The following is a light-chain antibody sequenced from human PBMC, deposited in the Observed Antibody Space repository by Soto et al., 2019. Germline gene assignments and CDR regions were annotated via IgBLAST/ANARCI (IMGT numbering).Light chain of an antibody. V-gene: IGKV1-27*01. CDR2: AAS. CDR3: QHQDT. CDR1: QGIKNY. Sequence: DIQVTQHPSSLSASVGDRVTITCRASQGIKNYLAWYQQKPGETPKLLIYAASTLESGIPPRFSGSGSGPDFTLTISSRQPDDFATYYCQHQDTFGPGTKVDIK. J-gene: IGKJ3*01.